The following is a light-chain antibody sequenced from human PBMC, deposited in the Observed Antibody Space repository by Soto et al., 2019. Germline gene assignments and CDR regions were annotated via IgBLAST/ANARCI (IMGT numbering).Light chain of an antibody. Sequence: QSALTQPASVSGSPGQPIAISCTGTSSDVSGYNYVSWYQQHPGKAPKLMIYEVSNRPSGVSNRFSGSKSGNTASLTISGLQSEDDADYYCSSYTNNNTPVFGGGTKVTVL. CDR3: SSYTNNNTPV. J-gene: IGLJ3*02. CDR1: SSDVSGYNY. V-gene: IGLV2-14*01. CDR2: EVS.